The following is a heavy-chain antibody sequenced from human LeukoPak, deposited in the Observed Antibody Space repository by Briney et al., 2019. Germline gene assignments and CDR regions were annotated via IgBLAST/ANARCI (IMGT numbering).Heavy chain of an antibody. CDR2: INPNSGGT. CDR1: GYTFTGYY. Sequence: GAXVKVSFKASGYTFTGYYIHWVRQAPGQGLEWMGWINPNSGGTNYTQKFQGRVTITRDTSISTAYMELSRLRSDDTAVYYCARQYSSGYSYYFDYWGQGTLVTVSS. D-gene: IGHD3-22*01. CDR3: ARQYSSGYSYYFDY. V-gene: IGHV1-2*02. J-gene: IGHJ4*02.